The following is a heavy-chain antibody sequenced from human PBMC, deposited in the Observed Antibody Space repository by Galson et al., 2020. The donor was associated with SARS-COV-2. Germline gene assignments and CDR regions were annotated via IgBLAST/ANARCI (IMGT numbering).Heavy chain of an antibody. CDR3: AKDLVAVEGGHYYFDY. D-gene: IGHD6-19*01. CDR2: ISLNGSSI. Sequence: GGSLRLSCAASGFTFDDYAMHWVRQAPGKGLEWVSGISLNGSSIGYADSLKGRFTISRDNATNSLYLQMNSLRAEDTALYYCAKDLVAVEGGHYYFDYWGQGTLATVSS. V-gene: IGHV3-9*01. CDR1: GFTFDDYA. J-gene: IGHJ4*02.